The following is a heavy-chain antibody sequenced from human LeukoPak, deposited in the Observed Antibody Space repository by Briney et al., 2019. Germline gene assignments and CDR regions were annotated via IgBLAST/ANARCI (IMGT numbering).Heavy chain of an antibody. D-gene: IGHD3-3*01. CDR2: ISSSGSTI. Sequence: GGSLRLSCAASGFTFSDYYMSWIRQAPGKGLEWVSYISSSGSTIYYADSVKGRFTISKDNAKNSLYLQMNSLRAEDTAVYYCAREAVRFLEWLSDAFDIWGQGTMVTVSS. V-gene: IGHV3-11*04. CDR1: GFTFSDYY. CDR3: AREAVRFLEWLSDAFDI. J-gene: IGHJ3*02.